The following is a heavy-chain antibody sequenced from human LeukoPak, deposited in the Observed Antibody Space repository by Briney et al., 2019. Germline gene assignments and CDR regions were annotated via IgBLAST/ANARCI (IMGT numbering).Heavy chain of an antibody. CDR3: TRISGSSSGPFDC. D-gene: IGHD1-26*01. Sequence: GGSLRLSCAASGFTFSSYWMSWVRQAPGKGLEWVGRIKIKTDGGTIEYGAPVKGRFTISRDDSKNTLYLQMNTLETEDTGVYYCTRISGSSSGPFDCWGQGSLVTVSS. V-gene: IGHV3-15*01. CDR1: GFTFSSYW. J-gene: IGHJ4*02. CDR2: IKIKTDGGTI.